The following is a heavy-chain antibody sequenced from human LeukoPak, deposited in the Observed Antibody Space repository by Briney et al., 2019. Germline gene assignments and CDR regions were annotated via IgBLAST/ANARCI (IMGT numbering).Heavy chain of an antibody. CDR3: ARDAPYCGGDCYGAFDI. V-gene: IGHV4-59*01. CDR2: IYYSGST. CDR1: GGSISSYY. Sequence: SETLSLTCTVSGGSISSYYWSWIRQPPGKGLEWIGYIYYSGSTNYNPSLKSRVTISVDTSKNQFSLKLSSVTAADTAVYYCARDAPYCGGDCYGAFDIWGQGTMVTVSS. D-gene: IGHD2-21*02. J-gene: IGHJ3*02.